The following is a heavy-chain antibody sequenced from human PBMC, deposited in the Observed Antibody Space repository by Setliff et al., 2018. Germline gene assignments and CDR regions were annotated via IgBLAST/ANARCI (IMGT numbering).Heavy chain of an antibody. CDR2: VIPMFGTT. V-gene: IGHV1-69*05. CDR3: ARVPSVAAPDYYGMDV. Sequence: ASVKVSCKPSGYTFTTYGLSWVRQAPGQGLEWMGGVIPMFGTTNYARRFQGRVRITTDESTTTAYMELSSLRSEDTAVYYCARVPSVAAPDYYGMDVWGQGTTVTVSS. D-gene: IGHD6-6*01. J-gene: IGHJ6*02. CDR1: GYTFTTYG.